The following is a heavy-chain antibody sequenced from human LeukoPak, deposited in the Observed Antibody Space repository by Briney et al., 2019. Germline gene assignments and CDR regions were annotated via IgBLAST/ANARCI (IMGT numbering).Heavy chain of an antibody. V-gene: IGHV3-7*01. CDR1: GFTFSSYW. Sequence: GGSLRLSCAASGFTFSSYWMSWVRQAPGKGLEWVANIKQDGSEKYYVDSVKGRFTISRDNAKNSLYLQMNSLRAADTAVYYCAREGSPYYYDSSGYLNYWGQGTLVTVSS. D-gene: IGHD3-22*01. J-gene: IGHJ4*02. CDR3: AREGSPYYYDSSGYLNY. CDR2: IKQDGSEK.